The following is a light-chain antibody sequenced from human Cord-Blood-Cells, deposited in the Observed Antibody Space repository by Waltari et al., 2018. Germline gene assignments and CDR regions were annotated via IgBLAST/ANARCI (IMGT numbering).Light chain of an antibody. CDR2: WAS. CDR3: QQYYSTPPT. Sequence: DIVMTQSPDSLAVSLGERATINCKSSQSVLYSSNNKNYLAWYQQKPGQPPKLLIYWASTRESGVPDRFSGGGSGTEFTLTISSLQAEDVAVYYCQQYYSTPPTFGQGTKVEIK. V-gene: IGKV4-1*01. CDR1: QSVLYSSNNKNY. J-gene: IGKJ1*01.